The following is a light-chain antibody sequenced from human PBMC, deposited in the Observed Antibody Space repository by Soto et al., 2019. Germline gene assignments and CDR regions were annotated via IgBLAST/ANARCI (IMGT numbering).Light chain of an antibody. V-gene: IGLV2-14*01. J-gene: IGLJ1*01. CDR3: SSYTTMSTKV. CDR2: EVI. CDR1: GSDAGAYDY. Sequence: QSVLTQPASVSGSPGQSITISCTGTGSDAGAYDYVSWYQQHPGKPPKLIIFEVINRPSGVSSRFSGSRSGNTASLTISGLQAEDEADYYCSSYTTMSTKVFGTGTKLTVL.